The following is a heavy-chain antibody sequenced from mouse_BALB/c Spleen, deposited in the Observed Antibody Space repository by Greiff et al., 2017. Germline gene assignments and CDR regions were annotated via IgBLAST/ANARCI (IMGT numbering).Heavy chain of an antibody. CDR1: GFTFSSYG. CDR3: ARQAGSSSYWYFDV. CDR2: ISSGGSYT. D-gene: IGHD1-1*01. Sequence: EVQGVESGGDLVKPGGSLKLSCAASGFTFSSYGMSWVRQTPDRRLEWVATISSGGSYTYYPDSVKGRFTISRDNAKNTLYLQMSSLKSEDTAMYYCARQAGSSSYWYFDVWGAGTTVTVSS. J-gene: IGHJ1*01. V-gene: IGHV5-6*01.